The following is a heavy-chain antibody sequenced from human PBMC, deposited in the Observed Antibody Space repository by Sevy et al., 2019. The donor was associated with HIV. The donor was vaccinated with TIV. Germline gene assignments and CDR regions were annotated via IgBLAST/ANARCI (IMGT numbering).Heavy chain of an antibody. CDR2: IFHSGHT. CDR3: AGDGGTLTSPGYFDY. Sequence: SETLSLTCAVSGDSISGGTYYWNWVRQPPGKGLEWIGYIFHSGHTYYNPSLKSRVTISVDTAKNQFSLKVKSVTAADTAVDYCAGDGGTLTSPGYFDYWGQGTLVTVSS. CDR1: GDSISGGTYY. V-gene: IGHV4-30-2*01. D-gene: IGHD4-17*01. J-gene: IGHJ4*02.